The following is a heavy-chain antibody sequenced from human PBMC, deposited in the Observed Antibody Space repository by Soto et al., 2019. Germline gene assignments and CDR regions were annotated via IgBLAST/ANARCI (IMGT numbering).Heavy chain of an antibody. Sequence: GGSLRLSCAASGFTFSSYGMHWVRQAPGKGLEWVAVISYDGSNKYYADSVKGRFTISRDNSKNTLYLQMNSLRAEDTAVYYCAKEGKWLRRRYYYMDVWGKGTTVTVSS. D-gene: IGHD5-12*01. CDR1: GFTFSSYG. V-gene: IGHV3-30*18. J-gene: IGHJ6*03. CDR2: ISYDGSNK. CDR3: AKEGKWLRRRYYYMDV.